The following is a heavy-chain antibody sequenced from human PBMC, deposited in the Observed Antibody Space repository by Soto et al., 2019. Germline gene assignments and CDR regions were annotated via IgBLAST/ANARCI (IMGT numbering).Heavy chain of an antibody. CDR2: IKQDGSET. J-gene: IGHJ6*02. V-gene: IGHV3-7*03. CDR1: GFTFSSYW. Sequence: WSLRLSCAASGFTFSSYWMSWVRQAPGKGLEWVANIKQDGSETYYVDSVKGRFTISRDNAKNSLYLQMNSLRAEDTAVYYCTREGLGYCSSTSCYRLPKYYYYGMDVWGQGTTVTVSS. D-gene: IGHD2-2*01. CDR3: TREGLGYCSSTSCYRLPKYYYYGMDV.